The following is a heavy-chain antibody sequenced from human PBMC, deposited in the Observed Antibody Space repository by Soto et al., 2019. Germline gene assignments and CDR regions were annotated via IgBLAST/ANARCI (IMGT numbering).Heavy chain of an antibody. V-gene: IGHV1-69*01. CDR3: AREMIAAAGIRYFDL. CDR2: IIPIFGTA. D-gene: IGHD6-13*01. J-gene: IGHJ2*01. Sequence: QVQLVQSGAEVKKPGSSVKVSCKASGGTFSSYAISGVRQAPGQGLEWMGGIIPIFGTANYAQKFQGRVTITADESTSTAYMELSRLRSEDTDVYYCAREMIAAAGIRYFDLWGRGTLVTVSS. CDR1: GGTFSSYA.